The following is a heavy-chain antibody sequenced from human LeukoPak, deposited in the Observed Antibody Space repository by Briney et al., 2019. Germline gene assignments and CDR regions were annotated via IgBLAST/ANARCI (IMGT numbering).Heavy chain of an antibody. Sequence: PGGSLRLSCAASGFTFSSYAMSWVRQDPGKGLEWVSAISGSGGSTYYADSVKGRFTISRDNSKNTLYLQMNSLRAEDTAVYYCAKAGSGSYYTPYYFDYWGQGTLVTVSS. CDR2: ISGSGGST. CDR1: GFTFSSYA. D-gene: IGHD3-10*01. V-gene: IGHV3-23*01. J-gene: IGHJ4*02. CDR3: AKAGSGSYYTPYYFDY.